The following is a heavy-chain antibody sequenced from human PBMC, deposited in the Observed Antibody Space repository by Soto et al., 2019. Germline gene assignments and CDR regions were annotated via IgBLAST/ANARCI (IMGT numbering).Heavy chain of an antibody. CDR2: IYPGDSDT. Sequence: GESLKISCKGSGYSFTSYWIGWVRQMPGKGLEWMGIIYPGDSDTRYSPSFQGQVTISADKSISTAYLQWSSLKASDTAVYYCTTDSYINMPIVRFDYWGHGTLVTVSS. CDR3: TTDSYINMPIVRFDY. D-gene: IGHD4-4*01. V-gene: IGHV5-51*01. CDR1: GYSFTSYW. J-gene: IGHJ4*01.